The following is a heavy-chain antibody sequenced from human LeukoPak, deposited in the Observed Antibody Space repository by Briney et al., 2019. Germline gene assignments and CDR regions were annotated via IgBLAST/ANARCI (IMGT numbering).Heavy chain of an antibody. V-gene: IGHV3-7*02. D-gene: IGHD3-22*01. CDR3: AKQAYDSPRTDFDY. J-gene: IGHJ4*02. CDR1: GFTFSRYW. Sequence: PGGSLRLSCAASGFTFSRYWMTWVRQAPGQGLEWEARISQDGSEIRYSDSVKGRCTSSRDNAKNSVFLQMKSLRAEDTAVYYCAKQAYDSPRTDFDYWGQGTLVTVSS. CDR2: ISQDGSEI.